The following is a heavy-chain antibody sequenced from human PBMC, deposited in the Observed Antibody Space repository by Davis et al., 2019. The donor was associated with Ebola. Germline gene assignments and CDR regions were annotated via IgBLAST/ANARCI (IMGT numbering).Heavy chain of an antibody. Sequence: ASVKVSCKASGYTFTSYYMHWVRQAPGQGLEWMGIINPSGGTTSYAQKFQVRVTMTRDTSTSTVYMELSSLRSEDPAVYYCARDGRQWLAYNWFDPWGQGTLVTVSS. J-gene: IGHJ5*02. CDR2: INPSGGTT. CDR3: ARDGRQWLAYNWFDP. D-gene: IGHD6-19*01. CDR1: GYTFTSYY. V-gene: IGHV1-46*01.